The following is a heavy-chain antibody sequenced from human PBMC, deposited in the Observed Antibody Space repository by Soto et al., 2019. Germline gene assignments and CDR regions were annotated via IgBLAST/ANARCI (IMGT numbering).Heavy chain of an antibody. CDR3: AKDGRAVGVVSAHDAFDI. Sequence: GGSLRLSCVASGFTFTRYGMHWVRQAPGKGLEWVVVISNDGSNKYFADTVKGRFTISRDNSKNTVYLQMNSLRAEDTAVYYCAKDGRAVGVVSAHDAFDIWGQGTMVTVSS. CDR1: GFTFTRYG. V-gene: IGHV3-30*18. J-gene: IGHJ3*02. CDR2: ISNDGSNK. D-gene: IGHD2-15*01.